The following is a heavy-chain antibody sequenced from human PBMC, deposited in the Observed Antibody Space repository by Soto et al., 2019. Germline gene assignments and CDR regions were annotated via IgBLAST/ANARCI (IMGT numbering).Heavy chain of an antibody. J-gene: IGHJ5*02. Sequence: EVQLVESGGGLVQPGGSLRLYCAASGFTFRSYWMHWVRQAPGRGPVWVSRINSDGSTTNYADSVKGRFTISRDNAKNTLYLQVNSLRAEDTAVYYCARGGSPQSARVFDPSGQGALVTVSS. CDR1: GFTFRSYW. CDR3: ARGGSPQSARVFDP. V-gene: IGHV3-74*01. D-gene: IGHD2-15*01. CDR2: INSDGSTT.